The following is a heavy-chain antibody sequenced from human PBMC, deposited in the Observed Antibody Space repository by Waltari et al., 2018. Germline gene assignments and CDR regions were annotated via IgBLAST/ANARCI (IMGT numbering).Heavy chain of an antibody. CDR1: GGSISSHY. V-gene: IGHV4-59*11. Sequence: QVQLQESGPGLVKPSETLSLTCTVSGGSISSHYWSWIRQPPGKGLEWIGYIYYSGSTNYNPSLKSRVTISVDTSKNQFSLKLSSVTAADTAVYYCARDGYSNDAFDIWGQGTMVTVSS. J-gene: IGHJ3*02. D-gene: IGHD6-13*01. CDR2: IYYSGST. CDR3: ARDGYSNDAFDI.